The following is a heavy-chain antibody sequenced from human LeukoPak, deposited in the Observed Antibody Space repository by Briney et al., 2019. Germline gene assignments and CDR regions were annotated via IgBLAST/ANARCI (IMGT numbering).Heavy chain of an antibody. D-gene: IGHD6-19*01. CDR1: GFTFSDAV. CDR2: ISSDSDVR. Sequence: GGSLRLSCAASGFTFSDAVMSWVRQAPGMGLEWVAAISSDSDVRYYAASVKGRFTISRDNSKNTLYLQMNSLRAEDTAVYYCAKGIYSSGWSYFDYWGHGTLVTVSS. CDR3: AKGIYSSGWSYFDY. J-gene: IGHJ4*01. V-gene: IGHV3-23*01.